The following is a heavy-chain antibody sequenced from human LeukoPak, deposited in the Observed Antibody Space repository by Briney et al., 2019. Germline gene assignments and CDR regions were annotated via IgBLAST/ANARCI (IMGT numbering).Heavy chain of an antibody. CDR3: AREGERVDAFDI. CDR2: ISGSGGST. CDR1: GFTFSSYG. Sequence: GGSLRLSCAASGFTFSSYGMSWVRQAPGKGLEWVSAISGSGGSTYYADSVKGRFTISRDNSKNTLYLQMNSLRAEDTALYYCAREGERVDAFDIWGQGTMVTVSS. J-gene: IGHJ3*02. V-gene: IGHV3-23*01.